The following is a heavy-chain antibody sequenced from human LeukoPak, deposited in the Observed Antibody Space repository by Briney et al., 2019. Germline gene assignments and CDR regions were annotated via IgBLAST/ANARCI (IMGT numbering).Heavy chain of an antibody. Sequence: GGSLRLSCAASGFTFSDYYMSWIRQAPGKGLEWVSYISSSSSYTNYADSVKGRFTISRDNAKNSLYLQMNSLRAEDTAVYYCVRDHSGSYKYYFDYWGQGTLVTVSS. CDR1: GFTFSDYY. D-gene: IGHD1-26*01. CDR2: ISSSSSYT. J-gene: IGHJ4*02. CDR3: VRDHSGSYKYYFDY. V-gene: IGHV3-11*06.